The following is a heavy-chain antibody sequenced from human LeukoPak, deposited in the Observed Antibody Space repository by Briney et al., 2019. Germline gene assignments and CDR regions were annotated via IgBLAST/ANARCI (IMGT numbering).Heavy chain of an antibody. CDR1: GYTSINYA. D-gene: IGHD6-13*01. Sequence: SVNASCKASGYTSINYAISWVRQAPGQGLEWMGWISPYNGDTNYANNVQGRVTMTTDTSTSTVYMELRSLRSDDTAVYYCGGAGYLVRFRYYYYYMDVWGEGTTVTVSS. CDR3: GGAGYLVRFRYYYYYMDV. V-gene: IGHV1-18*01. CDR2: ISPYNGDT. J-gene: IGHJ6*03.